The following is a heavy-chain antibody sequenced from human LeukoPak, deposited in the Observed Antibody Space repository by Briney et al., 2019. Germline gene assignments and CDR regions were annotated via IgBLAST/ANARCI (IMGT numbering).Heavy chain of an antibody. J-gene: IGHJ4*02. CDR2: ISDSGGST. CDR1: GITLSNYG. CDR3: AKRGVVIRVILIGFHKEAHYFES. V-gene: IGHV3-23*01. D-gene: IGHD3-9*01. Sequence: GGSLRLSCAVSGITLSNYGMSWVRQAPGKGLEWVAGISDSGGSTKYADSVKGRFTISRDNPRNTLILQMNSLRAEDTAVYFCAKRGVVIRVILIGFHKEAHYFESWGQGALVTVSS.